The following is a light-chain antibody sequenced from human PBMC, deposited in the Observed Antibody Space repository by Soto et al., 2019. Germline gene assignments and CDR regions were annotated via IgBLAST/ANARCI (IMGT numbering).Light chain of an antibody. CDR1: QSVDSSY. V-gene: IGKV3-20*01. CDR2: ATS. J-gene: IGKJ2*01. CDR3: QRYGASSFT. Sequence: PGTLSLSPGERAILSCRASQSVDSSYLSWYQHKPGQAPRLLIYATSSRATGIPDRFSGSGSGTDFTLTISRLEPEDFAVYYCQRYGASSFTFGQGTNLEIK.